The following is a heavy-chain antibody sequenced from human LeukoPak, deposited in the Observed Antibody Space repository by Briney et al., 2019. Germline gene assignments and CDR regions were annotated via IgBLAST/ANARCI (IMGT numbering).Heavy chain of an antibody. V-gene: IGHV1-2*04. Sequence: ASVKFSCKASGYTFTGYYMHWVRQAPGQGLEWMGWINPNSGGTNYAQKFQGWVTMTRDTSISTAYMELSRLRSDDTAVYYCARGQQLVRGWFDPWGQGTLVTVSS. CDR3: ARGQQLVRGWFDP. D-gene: IGHD6-13*01. J-gene: IGHJ5*02. CDR1: GYTFTGYY. CDR2: INPNSGGT.